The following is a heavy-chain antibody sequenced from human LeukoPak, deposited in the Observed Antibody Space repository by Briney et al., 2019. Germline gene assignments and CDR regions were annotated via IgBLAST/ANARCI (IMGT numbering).Heavy chain of an antibody. J-gene: IGHJ4*02. CDR3: ARGRWELLSYYFDY. V-gene: IGHV3-53*01. Sequence: PGGSLRLSCAASGFTFSNYAMTWVRQAPGKGLEWVSVIYSGGSTYYADSVKGRFTISRDNSKNTLYLQMNSLRAEDTAVYYCARGRWELLSYYFDYWGQGTLVTVSS. CDR1: GFTFSNYA. CDR2: IYSGGST. D-gene: IGHD1-26*01.